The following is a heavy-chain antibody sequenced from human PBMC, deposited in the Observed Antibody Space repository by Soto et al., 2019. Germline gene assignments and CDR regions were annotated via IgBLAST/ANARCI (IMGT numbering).Heavy chain of an antibody. CDR1: GFTVSSKY. J-gene: IGHJ4*02. V-gene: IGHV3-23*01. D-gene: IGHD3-3*01. CDR3: AKARRFLEWDLDY. CDR2: ISGSGGST. Sequence: GGSLRLSCAASGFTVSSKYMSWVRQAPGKGLEWVSAISGSGGSTYYADSVKGRFTISRDNSKNTLYLQMNSLRAEDTAVYYCAKARRFLEWDLDYWGQGTLVTVSS.